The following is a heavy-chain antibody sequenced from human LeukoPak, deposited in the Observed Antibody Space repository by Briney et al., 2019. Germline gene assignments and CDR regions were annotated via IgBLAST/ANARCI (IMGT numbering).Heavy chain of an antibody. CDR3: ARGYCTNGVCYTSYFDY. V-gene: IGHV3-30-3*01. CDR1: GFTFSSYA. D-gene: IGHD2-8*01. CDR2: ISYDGSNK. Sequence: GGSLRLSCAASGFTFSSYAMHWVRQAPGKGLEWVAAISYDGSNKYYADSVKGRFTISRDNSKNTLYLQMNSLRAEDTAVYYCARGYCTNGVCYTSYFDYWGQGTLVTVSS. J-gene: IGHJ4*02.